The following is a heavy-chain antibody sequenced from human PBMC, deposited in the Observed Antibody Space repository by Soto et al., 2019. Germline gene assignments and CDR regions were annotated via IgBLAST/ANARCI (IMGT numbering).Heavy chain of an antibody. CDR1: GVTVSSYV. V-gene: IGHV3-30*18. CDR2: IPYDGRNK. D-gene: IGHD6-19*01. J-gene: IGHJ6*02. Sequence: GGSLGLSCAASGVTVSSYVMHWVRQAPGKGLEWVAVIPYDGRNKYYADAVKGRFTISRDNSKNTLYLQMSSLRAEDTAVYYCVKDGSSGWPYFYDMDVWGQGPTVTVSS. CDR3: VKDGSSGWPYFYDMDV.